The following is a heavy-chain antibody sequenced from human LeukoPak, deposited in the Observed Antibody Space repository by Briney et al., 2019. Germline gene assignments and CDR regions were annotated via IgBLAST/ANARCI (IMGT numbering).Heavy chain of an antibody. J-gene: IGHJ5*02. Sequence: GGSLRLSCAASGFTFDDYAMHWVRQAPGKGLEWVSGISWNSGSIGYADSVKGRFTISRDNAKNSLYLQMNSLRAEDMALYYCAKSSRMYDFWSGYFLSWGQGTLVTVSS. CDR2: ISWNSGSI. CDR3: AKSSRMYDFWSGYFLS. CDR1: GFTFDDYA. V-gene: IGHV3-9*03. D-gene: IGHD3-3*01.